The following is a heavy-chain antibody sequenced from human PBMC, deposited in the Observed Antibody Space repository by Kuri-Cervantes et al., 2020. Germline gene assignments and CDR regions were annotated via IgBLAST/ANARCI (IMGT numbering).Heavy chain of an antibody. CDR2: ISYDGSNK. CDR3: ARDGWDIVVVVAATHGNYFDY. Sequence: GESLKISCAASGFTFDDYAMHWVRQAPGKGLEWVAVISYDGSNKYYADSVKGRFTISRDNSKNTLYLQMNSLRAEDTAVYYCARDGWDIVVVVAATHGNYFDYWGQGTLVTVSS. V-gene: IGHV3-30*01. D-gene: IGHD2-15*01. CDR1: GFTFDDYA. J-gene: IGHJ4*02.